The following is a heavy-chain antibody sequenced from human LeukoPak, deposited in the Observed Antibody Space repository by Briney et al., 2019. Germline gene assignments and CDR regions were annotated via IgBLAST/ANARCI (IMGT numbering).Heavy chain of an antibody. CDR3: ARAPREWLLGYHFEY. D-gene: IGHD3-3*01. Sequence: GGSLRLSCAASGFTFSDYYMSWIRQAPWKGLEWVSYISSSGSTIYYADSVKGRFAISRDNGKNSLYLQMNSLRVEDMAVYYCARAPREWLLGYHFEYWGQGTLVTVSS. J-gene: IGHJ4*02. CDR1: GFTFSDYY. CDR2: ISSSGSTI. V-gene: IGHV3-11*04.